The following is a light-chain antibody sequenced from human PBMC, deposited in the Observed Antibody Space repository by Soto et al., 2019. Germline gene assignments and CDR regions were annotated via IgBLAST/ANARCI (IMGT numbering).Light chain of an antibody. Sequence: QSVLTQPASVSGSPGQSITISCTGTSSDVGGYKYVSWYQQHPGKAPKLMIYEVSNRPSGVSNRFSGSKSGNTASLTISGLQAEDEADYYCISYTSSSTRVFGGGTKVTVL. J-gene: IGLJ2*01. V-gene: IGLV2-14*01. CDR3: ISYTSSSTRV. CDR2: EVS. CDR1: SSDVGGYKY.